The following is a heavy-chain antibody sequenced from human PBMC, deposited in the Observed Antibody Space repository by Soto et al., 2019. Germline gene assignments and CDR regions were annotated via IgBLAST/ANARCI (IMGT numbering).Heavy chain of an antibody. CDR1: GGTFSSYA. V-gene: IGHV1-69*06. J-gene: IGHJ6*03. CDR2: IIPIFGTA. Sequence: GASVKVSCKASGGTFSSYAISWVRQAPGQGLEWMGGIIPIFGTANYAQKFQGRVTITADKSTSTAYMELSSLRSEDTAVYYCARGYCSGGSCYHSDGYYYYMDVWGKGTTVTVSS. D-gene: IGHD2-15*01. CDR3: ARGYCSGGSCYHSDGYYYYMDV.